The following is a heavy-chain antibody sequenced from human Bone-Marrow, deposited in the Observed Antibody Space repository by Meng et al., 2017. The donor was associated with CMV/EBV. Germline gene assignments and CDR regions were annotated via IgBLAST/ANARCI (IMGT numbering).Heavy chain of an antibody. Sequence: GFIFSSYGMYWVRQAPGKGLEWVAIIWYDGSNKYYADSVKGRFTISRDNSKNTLYLQMNSLRVEDTAVYYCAKDRGTTMTARGYLDNWGQGTLVTVS. CDR2: IWYDGSNK. CDR1: GFIFSSYG. D-gene: IGHD4-17*01. CDR3: AKDRGTTMTARGYLDN. V-gene: IGHV3-33*06. J-gene: IGHJ4*02.